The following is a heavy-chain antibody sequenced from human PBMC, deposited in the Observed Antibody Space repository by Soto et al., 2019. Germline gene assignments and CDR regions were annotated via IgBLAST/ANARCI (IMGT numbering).Heavy chain of an antibody. V-gene: IGHV4-4*07. CDR2: IYTSGST. CDR3: ARGTEAAAGAYYLNNWFDP. D-gene: IGHD6-13*01. J-gene: IGHJ5*02. CDR1: GGSISSYY. Sequence: QVQLQESGPGLVKPSETLTLTCTVSGGSISSYYWIWIRQPTRQGLERIGRIYTSGSTNYNPSLKSRVTMSVDTSKNQFFLKRSSVTAADTAVYYCARGTEAAAGAYYLNNWFDPWGQGTLVTVSS.